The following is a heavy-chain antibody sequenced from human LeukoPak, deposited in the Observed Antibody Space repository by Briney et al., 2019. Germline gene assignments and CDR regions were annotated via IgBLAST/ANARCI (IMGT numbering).Heavy chain of an antibody. V-gene: IGHV3-7*01. CDR2: IKQDGSEK. CDR3: ARDERAGPYCGGYCYYYYMDV. Sequence: GGGPRLSSAASGFSFSRYWMSWVRQAPGEGVEWVANIKQDGSEKYYVDSVKGRFTISRDNAKTSLYLQMSSLRAEDTAVYYCARDERAGPYCGGYCYYYYMDVWGKGTTVTVSS. CDR1: GFSFSRYW. D-gene: IGHD2-21*01. J-gene: IGHJ6*03.